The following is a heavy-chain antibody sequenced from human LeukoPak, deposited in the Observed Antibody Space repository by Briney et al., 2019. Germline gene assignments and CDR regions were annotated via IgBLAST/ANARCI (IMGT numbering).Heavy chain of an antibody. Sequence: GGSLRLSCAASGFTFSSYWMSWVRQAPGKWLEWVANIKQDGSEKYYVDSVKGRFTISRDNAKNSLYLQMNSLRAEDTAVYYCARWDSGYPIDYWGQGTLVTVSS. D-gene: IGHD5-12*01. J-gene: IGHJ4*02. V-gene: IGHV3-7*01. CDR3: ARWDSGYPIDY. CDR2: IKQDGSEK. CDR1: GFTFSSYW.